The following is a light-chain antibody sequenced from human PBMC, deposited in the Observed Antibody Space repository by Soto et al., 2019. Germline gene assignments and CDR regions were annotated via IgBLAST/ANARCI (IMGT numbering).Light chain of an antibody. J-gene: IGKJ3*01. CDR2: DVS. CDR3: LQTYSPPLA. V-gene: IGKV1-39*01. Sequence: DIQMTQSPSSLSASVGDRVTITCRASQRISAYLNLYQQKPGEAPKLLIFDVSVLESGVPSRFSGSGSETDFTLSITSLQPEDFATSYCLQTYSPPLAFGPGTTVDFK. CDR1: QRISAY.